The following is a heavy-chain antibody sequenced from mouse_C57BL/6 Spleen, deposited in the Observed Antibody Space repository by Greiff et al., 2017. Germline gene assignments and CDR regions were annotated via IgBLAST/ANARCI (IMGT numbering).Heavy chain of an antibody. V-gene: IGHV1-64*01. J-gene: IGHJ3*01. CDR1: GYTFTSYW. Sequence: QVQLQQPGAELVQPGASVKLSCKASGYTFTSYWMHWVKQRPGQGLEWIGMIHPNSGSTNYNEKFKSKATLTVDKSSSTAYMQLSSLTSEDSAVYYCARSYDYDVWFAYWGQGTLVTVSA. CDR2: IHPNSGST. D-gene: IGHD2-4*01. CDR3: ARSYDYDVWFAY.